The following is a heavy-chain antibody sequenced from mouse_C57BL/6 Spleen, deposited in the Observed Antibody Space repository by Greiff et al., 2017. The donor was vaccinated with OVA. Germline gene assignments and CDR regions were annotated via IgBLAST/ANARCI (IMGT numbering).Heavy chain of an antibody. V-gene: IGHV1-53*01. CDR3: ARSGYGYDGGYWYFDV. J-gene: IGHJ1*03. D-gene: IGHD2-2*01. CDR2: INPSNGGT. CDR1: GYTFTSYW. Sequence: QVQLQQSGTELVKPGASVKLSCKASGYTFTSYWMHWVKQRPGQGLEWIGNINPSNGGTNYNEKFKSKATLTVDKSSSTAYMQLSSLTSEDSAVYYCARSGYGYDGGYWYFDVWGTGTTVTVSS.